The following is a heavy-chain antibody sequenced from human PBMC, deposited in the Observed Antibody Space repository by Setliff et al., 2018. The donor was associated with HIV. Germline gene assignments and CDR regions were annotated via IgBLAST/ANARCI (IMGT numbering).Heavy chain of an antibody. J-gene: IGHJ4*02. CDR3: TKDQGYTSGWYRAY. Sequence: GGSLRLSCAAPGFTFSSYAMSWVRQDTGKGLEWVSVIGGSGDTTYYADSVKGRFTISRDNSKNTLYLQMNSLRAEDTAVYYCTKDQGYTSGWYRAYWGQGTLVTVSS. V-gene: IGHV3-23*01. D-gene: IGHD6-19*01. CDR1: GFTFSSYA. CDR2: IGGSGDTT.